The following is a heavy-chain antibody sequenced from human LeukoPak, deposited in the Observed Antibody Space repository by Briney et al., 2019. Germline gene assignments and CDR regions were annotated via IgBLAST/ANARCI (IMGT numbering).Heavy chain of an antibody. CDR2: MNPNSGNT. CDR3: ARGPNKSDGGNSGSAWFDP. J-gene: IGHJ5*02. Sequence: ASVKVSCKASVYTFTTYDINWVRQATGQGLEWMGWMNPNSGNTGYAQKFQGRVTMTRNTSISTAYMELSSLRSEDTAVYYCARGPNKSDGGNSGSAWFDPWGQGTLVTVSS. V-gene: IGHV1-8*01. CDR1: VYTFTTYD. D-gene: IGHD4-23*01.